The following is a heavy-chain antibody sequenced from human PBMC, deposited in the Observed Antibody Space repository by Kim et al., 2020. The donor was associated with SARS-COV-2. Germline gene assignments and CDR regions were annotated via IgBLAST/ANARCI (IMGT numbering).Heavy chain of an antibody. V-gene: IGHV3-49*04. CDR2: IRSKAYGGTT. CDR1: GFTFGDYA. CDR3: TRDGRYYFDY. Sequence: GGSLRLSCTASGFTFGDYAMSWVRQAPGKGLEWVGFIRSKAYGGTTEYAASVKGRFTISRDDSKSIAYLQMNSLKTEDTAVYYCTRDGRYYFDYWGQGTLVTVSS. J-gene: IGHJ4*02.